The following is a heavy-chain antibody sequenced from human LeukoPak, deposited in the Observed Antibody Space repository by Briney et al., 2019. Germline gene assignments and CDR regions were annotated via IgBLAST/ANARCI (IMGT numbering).Heavy chain of an antibody. CDR1: GFTFSNYW. CDR3: ARARYSDF. CDR2: IKEDGSEK. Sequence: PEGSLRLSCVASGFTFSNYWMTWVRQAPGKGLEWVANIKEDGSEKNYADSVKGRFTISRDNAKNLLYLQMNSLRGGDTAVYYCARARYSDFWGQGTLVTVSS. J-gene: IGHJ4*02. V-gene: IGHV3-7*01.